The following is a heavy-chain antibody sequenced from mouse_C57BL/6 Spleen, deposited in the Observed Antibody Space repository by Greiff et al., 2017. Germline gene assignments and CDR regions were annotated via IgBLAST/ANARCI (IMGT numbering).Heavy chain of an antibody. D-gene: IGHD1-1*01. V-gene: IGHV1-72*01. CDR1: GYTFTSYW. Sequence: VQLQQPGAELVKPGASVKLSCKASGYTFTSYWMHWVKQRPGRGLEWIGRIDPNSGGPKYNEKFKSKATLTVDKPSSTAYMQLSSLTSEDSAVYYCARWRDYGSSLDYAMDYWGQGTSVTVSS. CDR2: IDPNSGGP. CDR3: ARWRDYGSSLDYAMDY. J-gene: IGHJ4*01.